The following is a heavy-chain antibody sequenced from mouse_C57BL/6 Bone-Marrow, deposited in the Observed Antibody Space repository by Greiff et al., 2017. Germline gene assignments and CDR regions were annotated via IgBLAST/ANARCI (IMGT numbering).Heavy chain of an antibody. CDR1: GYSFTDYN. D-gene: IGHD1-1*01. J-gene: IGHJ3*01. V-gene: IGHV1-39*01. CDR2: INPNYGTT. Sequence: EVKLMESGPELVKPGASVKISCKASGYSFTDYNMNWVKQSNGKSLEWIGVINPNYGTTSYNQKFKGKATLTVDQSSSTAYMQLNSLTSEDSAVYYCARTGGYYGSSYGFAYWGQGTLVTVSA. CDR3: ARTGGYYGSSYGFAY.